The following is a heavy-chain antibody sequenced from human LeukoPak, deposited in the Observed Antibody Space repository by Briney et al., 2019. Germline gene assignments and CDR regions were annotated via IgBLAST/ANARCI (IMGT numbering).Heavy chain of an antibody. CDR2: ISSSSSYI. Sequence: GGSLRLSCAASGFTFSSYSMNWVRQAPGKGLEWVSSISSSSSYIYYADSVKGRFTNSRDNAKNSLYLQMNSLRAEDTAVYYCARGGVGRAFDIWGQGTMVTVSS. D-gene: IGHD3-3*01. CDR1: GFTFSSYS. J-gene: IGHJ3*02. V-gene: IGHV3-21*01. CDR3: ARGGVGRAFDI.